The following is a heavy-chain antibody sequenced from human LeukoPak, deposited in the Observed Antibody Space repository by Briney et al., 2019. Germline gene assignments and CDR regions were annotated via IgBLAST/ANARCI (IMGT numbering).Heavy chain of an antibody. CDR3: ASWRAVAGYYFDY. CDR1: GFTFSSYA. V-gene: IGHV3-48*03. CDR2: ISSSGSTI. J-gene: IGHJ4*02. D-gene: IGHD6-19*01. Sequence: GGSLRLSCAASGFTFSSYAMHWVRQAPGKGLEWVSYISSSGSTIYYADSVKGRFTISRDNAKNSLYLQMNSLRAEDTAVYYCASWRAVAGYYFDYWGQGTLVTVSS.